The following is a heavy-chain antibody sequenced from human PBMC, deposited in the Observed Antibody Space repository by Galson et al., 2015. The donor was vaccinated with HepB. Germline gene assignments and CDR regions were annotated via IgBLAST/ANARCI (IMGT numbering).Heavy chain of an antibody. J-gene: IGHJ3*02. CDR1: GYTFTSYS. CDR2: INPRGGST. D-gene: IGHD3-10*01. V-gene: IGHV1-46*04. Sequence: SVKVSCKASGYTFTSYSMHWVRQAPGQGLEWMGIINPRGGSTSYAQKLQGRVTMTRDTSTSTVYMELSSLRSEDTAVYYCARDRGTLSFGELSAFDIWGQGTMVTVSS. CDR3: ARDRGTLSFGELSAFDI.